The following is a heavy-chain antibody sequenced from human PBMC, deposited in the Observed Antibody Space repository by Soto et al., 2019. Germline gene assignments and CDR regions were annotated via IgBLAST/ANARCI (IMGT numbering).Heavy chain of an antibody. D-gene: IGHD3-22*01. CDR2: IYYSGST. J-gene: IGHJ4*02. Sequence: SETLSLTCTVSGGSISSGDYYWSWIRQPPGKGLEWIGYIYYSGSTYYNPSLKSRVTISVDTSKNQFSLKLSSVTAADTAVYYCARADDSSGYYGFDYWGQGTLVTVS. V-gene: IGHV4-30-4*01. CDR3: ARADDSSGYYGFDY. CDR1: GGSISSGDYY.